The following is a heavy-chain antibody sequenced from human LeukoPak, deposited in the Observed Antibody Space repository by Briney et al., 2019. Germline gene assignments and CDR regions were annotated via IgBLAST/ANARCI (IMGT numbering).Heavy chain of an antibody. CDR1: GFTFSSYG. Sequence: GRSLRLSCAASGFTFSSYGMHWVSQAPGKGLEWVAVIWYDGSNKYYADSVKGRFTISRDNSKNTLYLQMNSLRAEDTAVYYCARGGRDYDSSGFRFDYWGQGTLVTVSS. CDR2: IWYDGSNK. CDR3: ARGGRDYDSSGFRFDY. D-gene: IGHD3-22*01. J-gene: IGHJ4*02. V-gene: IGHV3-33*01.